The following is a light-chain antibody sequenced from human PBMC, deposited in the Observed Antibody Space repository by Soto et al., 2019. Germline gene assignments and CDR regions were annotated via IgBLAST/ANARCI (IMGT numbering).Light chain of an antibody. Sequence: EMVLTQSPDSLSLSPGERATLSCRASQTVGNNYVAWYQQKPGQAPRLLIYGASYRATGIPDRFSGSGSGTDFMIAISRLEPEDFAVYYGQQTAYSPRTFGQGTQV. CDR3: QQTAYSPRT. CDR2: GAS. CDR1: QTVGNNY. J-gene: IGKJ1*01. V-gene: IGKV3-20*01.